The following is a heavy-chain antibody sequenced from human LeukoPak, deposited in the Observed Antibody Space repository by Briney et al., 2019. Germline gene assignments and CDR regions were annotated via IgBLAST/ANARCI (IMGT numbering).Heavy chain of an antibody. J-gene: IGHJ4*02. Sequence: ASVTVSCKASGYTFTGYYMHWVRQAPGQGLAWMGWINPNSGGTNYAQKFQGRVTMTRDTSISTAYMELSRLRSDDTAVYYCARGIEPATAEDYWGQGTLVTVSS. CDR2: INPNSGGT. D-gene: IGHD2-21*02. CDR1: GYTFTGYY. V-gene: IGHV1-2*02. CDR3: ARGIEPATAEDY.